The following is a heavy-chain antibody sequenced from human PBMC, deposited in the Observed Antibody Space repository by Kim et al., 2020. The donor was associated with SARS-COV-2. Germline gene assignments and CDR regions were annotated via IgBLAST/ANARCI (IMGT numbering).Heavy chain of an antibody. V-gene: IGHV3-43*02. J-gene: IGHJ6*03. CDR2: ISGDGGST. Sequence: GGSLRLSCAASGFTFDDYAMHWVRQAPGKGLEWVSLISGDGGSTYYADSVKGRFTISRDNSKNSLYLQMHSLRTEDTALYYCAKNPLGYCSSTSCYTYYYRDVWGKGTTGTVSS. CDR3: AKNPLGYCSSTSCYTYYYRDV. D-gene: IGHD2-2*02. CDR1: GFTFDDYA.